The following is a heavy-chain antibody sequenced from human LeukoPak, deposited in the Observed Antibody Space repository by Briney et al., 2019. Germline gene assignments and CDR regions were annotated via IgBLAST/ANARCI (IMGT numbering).Heavy chain of an antibody. CDR3: ARHGGPSDSSGYLYYLDY. CDR1: GSSISNYY. J-gene: IGHJ4*02. V-gene: IGHV4-59*08. D-gene: IGHD3-22*01. CDR2: VHYSGST. Sequence: PSETLSLTCTVSGSSISNYYWSWIRQPPGKGLEWLGYVHYSGSTNYNPSLKSRLTISADTSKNQFSLTLTSVTAADTAVYYCARHGGPSDSSGYLYYLDYWGQGTLVTVSS.